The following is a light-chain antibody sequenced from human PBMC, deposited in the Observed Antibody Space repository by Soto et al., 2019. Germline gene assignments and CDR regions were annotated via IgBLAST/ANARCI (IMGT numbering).Light chain of an antibody. Sequence: ENVLTQSPGTLSLSPGERAALFCRASQSVRRSALAWYQKKRGQAPRVLIYDASIRATGIPDRFSGSGSGTDFTLTISRLEPEDFAVYYCQQYGDSQITFGQGTRLEIK. V-gene: IGKV3-20*01. CDR2: DAS. CDR1: QSVRRSA. CDR3: QQYGDSQIT. J-gene: IGKJ5*01.